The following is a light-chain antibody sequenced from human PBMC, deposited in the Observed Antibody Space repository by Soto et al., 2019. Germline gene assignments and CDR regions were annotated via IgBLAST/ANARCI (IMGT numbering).Light chain of an antibody. CDR3: QQYGNSFVG. Sequence: EIVLTQSPGTLSLSPGERATLSGRASQSVSSTYLAWYQHKPGQAPRLLIYGASSRATGIPDRFSGSGSGTDFTLIISRLEPEDFAVYYCQQYGNSFVGFGQGTKVDIK. CDR2: GAS. CDR1: QSVSSTY. J-gene: IGKJ1*01. V-gene: IGKV3-20*01.